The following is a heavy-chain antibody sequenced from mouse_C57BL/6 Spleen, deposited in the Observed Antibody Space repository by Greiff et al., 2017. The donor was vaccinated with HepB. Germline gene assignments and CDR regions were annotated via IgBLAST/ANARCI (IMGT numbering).Heavy chain of an antibody. D-gene: IGHD3-3*01. J-gene: IGHJ4*01. CDR1: GYSITSGYY. Sequence: EVQLQQSGPGLVKPSQSLSLTCSVTGYSITSGYYWNWIRQFPGNKLEWMGYISYDGSNNYNPSLKNRISITRDTSKNQFFLKLNSVTTEDTATYYCASGDEGAMDYWGQGTSVTVSS. V-gene: IGHV3-6*01. CDR3: ASGDEGAMDY. CDR2: ISYDGSN.